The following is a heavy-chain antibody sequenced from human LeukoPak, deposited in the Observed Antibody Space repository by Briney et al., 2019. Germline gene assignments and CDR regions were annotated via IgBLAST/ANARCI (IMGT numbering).Heavy chain of an antibody. V-gene: IGHV4-31*03. CDR1: GGSIASGGYY. J-gene: IGHJ4*02. CDR2: IHYRGKT. Sequence: SETLSLTCTVSGGSIASGGYYWSWLRHHPWKGLEWIGYIHYRGKTYYNPSLESRLNISVDTSKNQFSLRLDSVTAADTAIYYCARNPQYFFDGWGPGILVTVSS. CDR3: ARNPQYFFDG.